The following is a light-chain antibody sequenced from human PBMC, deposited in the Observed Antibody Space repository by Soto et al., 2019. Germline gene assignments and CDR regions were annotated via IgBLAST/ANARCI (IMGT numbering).Light chain of an antibody. CDR2: KAS. V-gene: IGKV1-5*03. CDR3: QQYNPYSPWT. CDR1: QSITGW. Sequence: DIRVILRPLSLSLSVVHRVNINFRASQSITGWLAWFQQKPGKAPKLLISKASNLESGVPSRFSGSGSGTEFTLTISGLQPDDFATYYCQQYNPYSPWTFGQGTKVDIK. J-gene: IGKJ1*01.